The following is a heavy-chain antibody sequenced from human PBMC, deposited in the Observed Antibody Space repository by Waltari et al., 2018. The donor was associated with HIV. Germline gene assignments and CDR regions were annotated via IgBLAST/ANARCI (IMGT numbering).Heavy chain of an antibody. CDR1: GGSISSSSYY. CDR2: IYYSGGP. D-gene: IGHD1-26*01. Sequence: QLQLQESGPGLVKPSETLSLTCTVSGGSISSSSYYWGWIPQPPGKGLEWIGNIYYSGGPYYHPSLKSRGTISVDTSKNQFSLKLSSVTAADPAVYSCAGQGWEKTFDYWGQGTLVTVSS. V-gene: IGHV4-39*01. J-gene: IGHJ4*02. CDR3: AGQGWEKTFDY.